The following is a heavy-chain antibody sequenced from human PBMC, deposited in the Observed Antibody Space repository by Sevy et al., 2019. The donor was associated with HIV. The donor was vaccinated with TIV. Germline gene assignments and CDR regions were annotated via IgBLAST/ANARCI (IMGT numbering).Heavy chain of an antibody. J-gene: IGHJ6*02. CDR2: IKQDGSEK. Sequence: GGSLRLSCAASGFTFSSYWMSWVRQAPGKGLEWVANIKQDGSEKYYVDSVKGRFTNSRDNAKNSLYLQMNSLRAEDTAVYYCARDRVHSSGYYYYYYYGMDVWGQGTTVTVSS. D-gene: IGHD3-22*01. CDR1: GFTFSSYW. CDR3: ARDRVHSSGYYYYYYYGMDV. V-gene: IGHV3-7*01.